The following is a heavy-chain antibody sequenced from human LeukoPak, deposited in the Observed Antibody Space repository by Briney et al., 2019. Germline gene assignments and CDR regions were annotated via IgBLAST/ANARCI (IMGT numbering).Heavy chain of an antibody. D-gene: IGHD2-2*01. J-gene: IGHJ5*02. CDR1: GGTFSSYA. CDR2: IIPIFGTA. V-gene: IGHV1-69*05. CDR3: ARRAGPLGYCSSTSCLNWFDP. Sequence: GASVKVSCKASGGTFSSYAISWVRQAPGQGLEWMGGIIPIFGTANYAQKFQGRVTITTDESTSTAYMELSSLRSEDTAVYYCARRAGPLGYCSSTSCLNWFDPWGQGTLVTVSS.